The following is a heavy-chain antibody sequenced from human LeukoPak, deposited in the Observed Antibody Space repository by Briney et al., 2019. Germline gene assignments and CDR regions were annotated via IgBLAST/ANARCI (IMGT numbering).Heavy chain of an antibody. Sequence: SETLSLTCTVSGGSISSYYWSWIRQPPGKGLEWIGYIYYSGSTNYNPSLKSRVTISVATSKNQFSLKLSSVTAADTAVYYCARHGGSSSWLDYWGQGTLVTVSS. CDR1: GGSISSYY. CDR3: ARHGGSSSWLDY. CDR2: IYYSGST. J-gene: IGHJ4*02. V-gene: IGHV4-59*08. D-gene: IGHD6-13*01.